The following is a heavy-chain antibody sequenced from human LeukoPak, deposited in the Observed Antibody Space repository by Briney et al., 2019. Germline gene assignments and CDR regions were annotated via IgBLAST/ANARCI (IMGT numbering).Heavy chain of an antibody. CDR3: ARGPTLVRGVIMPDSVGGMDV. CDR1: GFTFTSYD. CDR2: MNPNSGNT. V-gene: IGHV1-8*01. J-gene: IGHJ6*02. D-gene: IGHD3-10*01. Sequence: ASVKVSCKASGFTFTSYDINWVRQAPGQGLEWMGWMNPNSGNTRYAQRVQGRITMTRDTSISTAYMELSSLRSEDTAVYYCARGPTLVRGVIMPDSVGGMDVWGQGTTVTVSS.